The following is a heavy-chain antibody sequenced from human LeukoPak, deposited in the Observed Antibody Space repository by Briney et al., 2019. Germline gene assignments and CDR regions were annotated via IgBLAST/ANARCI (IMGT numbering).Heavy chain of an antibody. CDR1: GGSFSGYY. V-gene: IGHV4-34*01. D-gene: IGHD5-18*01. CDR2: INHSGST. Sequence: SETLSLTCAVYGGSFSGYYWSWIRQPPGKGLEWIGEINHSGSTNYNPSLKSRVTISVDTSKNQFSLKLSSVTAADTAVYYCASRANVDTAMGYYGGGYNWFDPWGQGTLVTVSS. J-gene: IGHJ5*02. CDR3: ASRANVDTAMGYYGGGYNWFDP.